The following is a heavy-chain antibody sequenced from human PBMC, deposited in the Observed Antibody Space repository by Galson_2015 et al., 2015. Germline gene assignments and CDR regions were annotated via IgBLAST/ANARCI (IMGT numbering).Heavy chain of an antibody. CDR3: ARLGAVTTRLRYYYYGMDV. Sequence: SLRLSCAASGFTFSSYSMNWVRQAPGKGLEWVSYISSSSSTIYYADSVKGRFTISRDNAKNSLYLQMNSLRAEDTAVYYCARLGAVTTRLRYYYYGMDVWGQGTTVTVSS. D-gene: IGHD4-17*01. CDR2: ISSSSSTI. J-gene: IGHJ6*02. CDR1: GFTFSSYS. V-gene: IGHV3-48*01.